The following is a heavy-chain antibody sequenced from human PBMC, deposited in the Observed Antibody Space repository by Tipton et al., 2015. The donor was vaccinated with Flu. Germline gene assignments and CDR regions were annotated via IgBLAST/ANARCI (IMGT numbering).Heavy chain of an antibody. CDR3: ATDYYGSGSYYDIDY. CDR1: GGSISSVNYY. V-gene: IGHV4-39*07. D-gene: IGHD3-10*01. Sequence: TLSLTCIVSGGSISSVNYYWGWIRQPPGKGLEWIGSIYHYGSTYYSPSLKSRVSISLDKSENQFSLRLSSVTAADTAIYYCATDYYGSGSYYDIDYWGQGTLVTVSP. J-gene: IGHJ4*02. CDR2: IYHYGST.